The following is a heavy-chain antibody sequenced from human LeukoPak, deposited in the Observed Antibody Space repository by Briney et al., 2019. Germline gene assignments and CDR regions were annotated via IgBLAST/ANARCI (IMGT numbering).Heavy chain of an antibody. CDR3: ARWATIFGVVRKDAFDI. J-gene: IGHJ3*02. Sequence: GASVKVSCKASGYTFTCYDINWVRQATGQGLEWMGWMNPNSGNTGYAQKFQGRVTMTRNTSISTAYMELSSLRSEDTAVYYCARWATIFGVVRKDAFDIWGQGTMVTVSS. CDR2: MNPNSGNT. V-gene: IGHV1-8*01. CDR1: GYTFTCYD. D-gene: IGHD3-3*01.